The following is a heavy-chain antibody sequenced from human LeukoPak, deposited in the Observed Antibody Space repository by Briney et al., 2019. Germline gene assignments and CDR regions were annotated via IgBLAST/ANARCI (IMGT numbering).Heavy chain of an antibody. Sequence: GGSLRLSCAASGFTFSSYGMHWVRQAPGKELEWVAVISYDGSNKYYADSVKGRFTISRDNSKNTLYLQMNSLRAEDTAVYYCAKGVNYYDSSGYSLDAFDIWGQGTMVTVSS. V-gene: IGHV3-30*18. CDR3: AKGVNYYDSSGYSLDAFDI. J-gene: IGHJ3*02. CDR2: ISYDGSNK. CDR1: GFTFSSYG. D-gene: IGHD3-22*01.